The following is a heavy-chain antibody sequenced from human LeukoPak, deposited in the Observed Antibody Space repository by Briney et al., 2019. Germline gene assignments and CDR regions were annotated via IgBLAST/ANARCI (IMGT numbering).Heavy chain of an antibody. Sequence: PSETLSLTCAVSVGSFSGYHWNWLRQPPGKGLEWIGEINDRGITNYNPSLKSRLTISIDTSKKQFSLKLRSVTAADTAVYYCARDPTTVVNRPYYFDDWGQGTLVTVSS. CDR2: INDRGIT. J-gene: IGHJ4*02. CDR1: VGSFSGYH. CDR3: ARDPTTVVNRPYYFDD. D-gene: IGHD4-23*01. V-gene: IGHV4-34*01.